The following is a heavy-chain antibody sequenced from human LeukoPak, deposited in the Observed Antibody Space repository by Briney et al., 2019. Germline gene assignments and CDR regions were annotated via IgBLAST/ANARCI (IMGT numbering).Heavy chain of an antibody. J-gene: IGHJ6*04. D-gene: IGHD6-13*01. CDR2: IYHNGTT. V-gene: IGHV4-30-2*01. CDR3: ARASYSGYPPYYYGLDV. CDR1: SGSISSAAYS. Sequence: SETLSLTCAVSSGSISSAAYSWSWIRQPPGKGLEWIGYIYHNGTTYYNPSLKSRVTISVDRSKNQFSLWLKSVTAADTAVYYCARASYSGYPPYYYGLDVWGKGTTVTVSS.